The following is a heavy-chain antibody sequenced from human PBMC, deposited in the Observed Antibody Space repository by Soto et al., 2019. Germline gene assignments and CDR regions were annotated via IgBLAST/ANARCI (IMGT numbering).Heavy chain of an antibody. Sequence: SAKVSCKASGGTFSSYAISWVRQAPGQGLEWMGGIIPIFGTANYAQKFQGRVTITADESTSTAYMELSSLRSEDTAVYYCARVCPTCGVTTRAYFDSWGQGTLVTVSS. CDR1: GGTFSSYA. CDR3: ARVCPTCGVTTRAYFDS. D-gene: IGHD4-4*01. V-gene: IGHV1-69*13. CDR2: IIPIFGTA. J-gene: IGHJ4*02.